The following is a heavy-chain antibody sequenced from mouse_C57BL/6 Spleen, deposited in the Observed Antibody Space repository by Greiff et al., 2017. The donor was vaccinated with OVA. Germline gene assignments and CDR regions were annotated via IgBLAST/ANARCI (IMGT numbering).Heavy chain of an antibody. CDR1: GYTFTDYY. CDR2: INPYNGGT. Sequence: EVQRVESGPVLVKPGASVKMSCKASGYTFTDYYMNWVKQSHGKSLEWIGVINPYNGGTSYNQKFKGKATLTVDKSSSTAYMELNSLTSEDSAVYYCAKGIFYYYGSSSYAMDYWGQGTSVTVSS. D-gene: IGHD1-1*01. V-gene: IGHV1-19*01. J-gene: IGHJ4*01. CDR3: AKGIFYYYGSSSYAMDY.